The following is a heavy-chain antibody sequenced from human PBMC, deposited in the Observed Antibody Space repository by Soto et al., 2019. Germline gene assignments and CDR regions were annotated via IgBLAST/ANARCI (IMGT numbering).Heavy chain of an antibody. J-gene: IGHJ4*02. D-gene: IGHD3-22*01. Sequence: VQLVESGGGLIQPGRSLRLSCAASGFPFSSYAMHWVRQAPGKGLEWVAVISYDGSNKYYADSVKGRFTISRDNSKNTLYLQMNSLRAEDTAVYFCAPIVVVTHTGYWGQGTLVTVSS. V-gene: IGHV3-30*04. CDR2: ISYDGSNK. CDR1: GFPFSSYA. CDR3: APIVVVTHTGY.